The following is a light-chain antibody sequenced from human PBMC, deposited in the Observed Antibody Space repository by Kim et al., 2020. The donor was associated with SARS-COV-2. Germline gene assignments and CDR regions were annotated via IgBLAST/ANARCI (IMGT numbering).Light chain of an antibody. V-gene: IGKV4-1*01. Sequence: RATINCKYSQSVLYSSNNKNYLAWYQQKPGQPPKLLIYWASTRESGVPDRFSGSGSGTDFTLTISSLQADDVAVYYCQQYYSTWTFGQGTKVDIK. CDR3: QQYYSTWT. CDR1: QSVLYSSNNKNY. CDR2: WAS. J-gene: IGKJ1*01.